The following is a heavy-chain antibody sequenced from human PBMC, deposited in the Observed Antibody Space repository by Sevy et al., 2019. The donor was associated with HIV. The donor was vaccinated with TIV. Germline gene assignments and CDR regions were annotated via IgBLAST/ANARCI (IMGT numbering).Heavy chain of an antibody. CDR1: GGTFNNYA. V-gene: IGHV1-69*13. J-gene: IGHJ4*02. D-gene: IGHD2-8*01. CDR2: IIPILGTI. CDR3: AKAVMEATNGFDN. Sequence: APVKVSCKASGGTFNNYAFSWVRQAPGQGLEWVGGIIPILGTINYAQKFQGRVTITADESADTVYMKLSSLRSEDTAVYFCAKAVMEATNGFDNWGQGTQVTVSS.